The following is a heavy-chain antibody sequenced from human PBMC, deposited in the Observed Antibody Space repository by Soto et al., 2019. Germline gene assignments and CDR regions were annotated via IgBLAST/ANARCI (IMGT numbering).Heavy chain of an antibody. J-gene: IGHJ4*02. CDR1: GFTFSSYS. Sequence: ESGGGLVQPGGSLRLSCAASGFTFSSYSMNWVRQAPGKGLEWVSYISSSSTIYYADSVKGRFTISRDNAKNSLYLQMNSLRDEDTAVYYCARGLYYYDSSGYWGYWGQGTLVTVSS. CDR2: ISSSSTI. CDR3: ARGLYYYDSSGYWGY. V-gene: IGHV3-48*02. D-gene: IGHD3-22*01.